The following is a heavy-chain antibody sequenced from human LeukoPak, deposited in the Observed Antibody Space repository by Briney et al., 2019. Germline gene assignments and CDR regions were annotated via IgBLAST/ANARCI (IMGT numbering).Heavy chain of an antibody. Sequence: GSLRLSCAASGFTFSSYGMHWVRQAPGKGLEWVAFVRYDGSNKYYTDSVKGRFTISRDNSKNTLYLQMNSLRAEDTAVYYCAKDRGRGMPTNFYYWGQGTLVTVSS. J-gene: IGHJ4*02. CDR1: GFTFSSYG. D-gene: IGHD5-24*01. V-gene: IGHV3-30*02. CDR3: AKDRGRGMPTNFYY. CDR2: VRYDGSNK.